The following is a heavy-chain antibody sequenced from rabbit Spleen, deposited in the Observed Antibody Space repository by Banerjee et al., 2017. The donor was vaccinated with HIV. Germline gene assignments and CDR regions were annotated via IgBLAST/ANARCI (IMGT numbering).Heavy chain of an antibody. D-gene: IGHD1-1*01. Sequence: QEQLVESGGGLVKPEGSLTLTCKASGFSFSDRDVMCWVRQAPGKGLEWIACIYTGNSKTYYASWAKGRFTMSRTSSTTVTLQMTSLTAADTATYFCARDLVAVIGWNFNLWGPGTLVTVS. CDR1: GFSFSDRDV. V-gene: IGHV1S45*01. CDR2: IYTGNSKT. CDR3: ARDLVAVIGWNFNL. J-gene: IGHJ4*01.